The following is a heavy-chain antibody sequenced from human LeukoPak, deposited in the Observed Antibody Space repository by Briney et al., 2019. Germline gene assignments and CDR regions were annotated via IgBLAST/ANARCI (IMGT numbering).Heavy chain of an antibody. D-gene: IGHD6-19*01. J-gene: IGHJ5*02. CDR2: INPKSGGT. Sequence: ASVKVSCKASGYTFTGYYMHWVRQAPGQGLEWMGWINPKSGGTSYAQKFQGRVTMTRDTSISTAYMELSRLRSDDTAVNYCAREWEYSSGWYRANWFDPWGQGTLVTASS. CDR3: AREWEYSSGWYRANWFDP. CDR1: GYTFTGYY. V-gene: IGHV1-2*02.